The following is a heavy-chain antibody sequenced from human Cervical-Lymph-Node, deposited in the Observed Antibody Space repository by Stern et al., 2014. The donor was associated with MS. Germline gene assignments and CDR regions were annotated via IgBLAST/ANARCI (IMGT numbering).Heavy chain of an antibody. J-gene: IGHJ4*02. CDR2: IDWANEK. V-gene: IGHV2-70*15. D-gene: IGHD6-6*01. CDR1: GFSLSTRGMC. CDR3: ARIRRRSPSEATIDD. Sequence: QITLKESGPALVKPPQTLTLTCSFSGFSLSTRGMCVSWIRQPPGKALEWLARIDWANEKYYSPSLKTRLTISKDTSKNQVALTMTNMDPVDTATYYCARIRRRSPSEATIDDWGQGTLVTVSS.